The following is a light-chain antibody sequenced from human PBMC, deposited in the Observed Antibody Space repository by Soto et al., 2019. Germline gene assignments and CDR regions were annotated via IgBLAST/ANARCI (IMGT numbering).Light chain of an antibody. CDR1: SSNIGNNY. Sequence: QSVLTQPPSVSAAPGQKVTISCSGRSSNIGNNYVSWYQQLPGTAPKLLIYENNKRPSGIPDRFSGSKSGTSATLGITGLQTGDEADYYCGTWDSSLSVRYVFGTGTKLTVL. V-gene: IGLV1-51*02. J-gene: IGLJ1*01. CDR3: GTWDSSLSVRYV. CDR2: ENN.